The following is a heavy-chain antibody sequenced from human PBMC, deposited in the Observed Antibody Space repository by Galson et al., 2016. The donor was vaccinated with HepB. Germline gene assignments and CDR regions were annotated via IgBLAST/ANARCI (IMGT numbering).Heavy chain of an antibody. J-gene: IGHJ6*02. CDR2: IIPLFGTA. Sequence: SVKVSCKASGGTFSNYAFSWVRQAPGQGLEWMGGIIPLFGTANCAQNFQGRVTITADESTSTAYMELSSLRSEDTAVYYCARVRVYAPRLKDGMDVWGQGPTVTVSS. CDR1: GGTFSNYA. D-gene: IGHD2-8*01. V-gene: IGHV1-69*13. CDR3: ARVRVYAPRLKDGMDV.